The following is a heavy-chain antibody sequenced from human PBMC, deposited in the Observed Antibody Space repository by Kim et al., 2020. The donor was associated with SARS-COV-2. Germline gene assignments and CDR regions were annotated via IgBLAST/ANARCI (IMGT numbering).Heavy chain of an antibody. CDR1: GYTFTGYY. Sequence: ASVKVSCKASGYTFTGYYMHWVRQAPGQGLEWMGWINPNSGGTNYAQKFQGRVTMTRDTSISTAYMELSRLRSDDTAVYYCARGVLRAVAGTNYWGQGTLVTVSS. CDR2: INPNSGGT. CDR3: ARGVLRAVAGTNY. V-gene: IGHV1-2*02. D-gene: IGHD6-19*01. J-gene: IGHJ4*02.